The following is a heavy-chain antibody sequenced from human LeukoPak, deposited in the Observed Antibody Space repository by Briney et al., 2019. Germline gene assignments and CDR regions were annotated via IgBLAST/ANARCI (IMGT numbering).Heavy chain of an antibody. D-gene: IGHD3-3*01. CDR2: ITSSSSYI. V-gene: IGHV3-21*01. CDR1: GFTFSRYN. CDR3: ARDSSNDYNFWSGYYTNYMDV. Sequence: GGSPRLSCAASGFTFSRYNMNWVRQAPGKGLEWVSSITSSSSYIYYADSVKGRFTISRDNAKNSLYLQMNSLRADDTAVYYCARDSSNDYNFWSGYYTNYMDVWGKGTTVTVSS. J-gene: IGHJ6*03.